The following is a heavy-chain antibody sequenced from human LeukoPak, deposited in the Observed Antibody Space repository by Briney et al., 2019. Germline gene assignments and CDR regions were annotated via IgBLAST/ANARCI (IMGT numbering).Heavy chain of an antibody. CDR2: IYNGRDT. Sequence: PSETLSLTCIVSGASTSSRYWSWIRQPPGRTLEWIGYIYNGRDTKYNPSLTSRVTISVDTSKNQFSLKLTSLTAADTAMYYCAQTTGWPGFDFWGPGALVTVSP. D-gene: IGHD6-19*01. V-gene: IGHV4-4*08. CDR3: AQTTGWPGFDF. J-gene: IGHJ4*02. CDR1: GASTSSRY.